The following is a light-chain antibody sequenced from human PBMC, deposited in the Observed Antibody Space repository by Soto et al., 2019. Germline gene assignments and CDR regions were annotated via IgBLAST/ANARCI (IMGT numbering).Light chain of an antibody. CDR3: QQYSRSPQT. CDR1: QSVSNNY. V-gene: IGKV3-20*01. CDR2: GAS. J-gene: IGKJ1*01. Sequence: EIVLTQSPGTVSLSPGERATLSGRASQSVSNNYLAWYQQKPGQSPRLLIYGASSRATGIPDRFSGSGSGTDFTLTISRLEPEDFAVYYCQQYSRSPQTFGQGTKVEIK.